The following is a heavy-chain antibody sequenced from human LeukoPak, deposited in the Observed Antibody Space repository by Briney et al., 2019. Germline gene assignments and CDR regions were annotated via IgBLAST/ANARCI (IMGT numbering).Heavy chain of an antibody. CDR1: GGSISSGGYS. CDR2: IYYSGST. J-gene: IGHJ4*02. D-gene: IGHD2-2*01. Sequence: PSETLSLTCTVSGGSISSGGYSWSWIRQHPGQGLEWIGYIYYSGSTYYNPSLKSRVTISVDTSKNQFSPKLSSVTAADTAVYSCARGSSTEGDDYWGQGTLVTVSS. V-gene: IGHV4-31*03. CDR3: ARGSSTEGDDY.